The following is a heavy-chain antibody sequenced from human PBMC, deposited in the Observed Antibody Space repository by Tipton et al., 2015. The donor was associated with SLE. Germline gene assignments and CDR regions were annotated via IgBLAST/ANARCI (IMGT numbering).Heavy chain of an antibody. V-gene: IGHV4-59*11. CDR3: AREVKIISDSDAFDI. Sequence: TLSLTCTVSGASINDHYWSWVRQSPGKGLEWIGYIYYSGSTTYNPSLKSRVTISVDKSKTRFSLKLNSVTAADTAVYYCAREVKIISDSDAFDIWGQGTLVTVSS. CDR1: GASINDHY. D-gene: IGHD3-3*02. J-gene: IGHJ3*02. CDR2: IYYSGST.